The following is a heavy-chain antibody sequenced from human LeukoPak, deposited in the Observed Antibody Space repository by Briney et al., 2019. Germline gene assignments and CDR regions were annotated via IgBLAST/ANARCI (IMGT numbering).Heavy chain of an antibody. Sequence: GASVKVSCKASGYTFTGYYMHWVRQAPGQGLEWMGWINPNSGGTNYAQKFQGRVTMTRDTSISTAYMELSRLRSGDTAVYYCARGTHIVVVIATAAGDYWGQGTLVTVSS. CDR2: INPNSGGT. D-gene: IGHD2-21*01. J-gene: IGHJ4*02. CDR1: GYTFTGYY. CDR3: ARGTHIVVVIATAAGDY. V-gene: IGHV1-2*02.